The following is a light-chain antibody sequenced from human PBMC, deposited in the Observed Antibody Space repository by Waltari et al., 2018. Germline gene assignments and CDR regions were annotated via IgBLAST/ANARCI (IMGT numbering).Light chain of an antibody. CDR2: GAS. Sequence: DIQMTQSPSSLSASVGDRVTITCRASQTISSYLNWYQQKPGKAPKLLIYGASSLQSGVPSRFSGSGSGTDFTLTISSLQPEDFATYYCQQSSNTPYTVGQGTKLEI. CDR1: QTISSY. CDR3: QQSSNTPYT. J-gene: IGKJ2*01. V-gene: IGKV1-39*01.